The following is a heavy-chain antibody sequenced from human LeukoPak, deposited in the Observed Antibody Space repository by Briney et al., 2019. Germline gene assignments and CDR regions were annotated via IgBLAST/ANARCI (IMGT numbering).Heavy chain of an antibody. CDR3: ARGKVVITIFGVVITPHFDY. V-gene: IGHV4-34*01. CDR1: GGSFSGYY. Sequence: PSETPSLTSAVSGGSFSGYYWSWIRQPPGKGREWIGEINHSGSTNYNPSLKSRVTISVDTSKNQFSLKLSSVTAADTAVYYCARGKVVITIFGVVITPHFDYWGQGTLVTVSS. J-gene: IGHJ4*02. D-gene: IGHD3-3*01. CDR2: INHSGST.